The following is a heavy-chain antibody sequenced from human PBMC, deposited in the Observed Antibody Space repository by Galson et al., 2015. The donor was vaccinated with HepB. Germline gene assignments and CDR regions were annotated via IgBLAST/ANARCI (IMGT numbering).Heavy chain of an antibody. J-gene: IGHJ4*01. CDR3: ARNVSCCYQAHSHF. Sequence: QSGAEVKKPGESLKISCKGSGYSFTSYWIGWVRQMPGKGLEWMGIIYPGDSDTRYSPSFQGQVTISADKSISTAYLQWSSLKASINPMYYCARNVSCCYQAHSHFCGHGTLVTASS. CDR2: IYPGDSDT. V-gene: IGHV5-51*03. CDR1: GYSFTSYW. D-gene: IGHD3-16*02.